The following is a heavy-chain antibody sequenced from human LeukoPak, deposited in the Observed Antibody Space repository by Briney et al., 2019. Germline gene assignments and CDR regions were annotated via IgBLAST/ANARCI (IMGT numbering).Heavy chain of an antibody. Sequence: SETLSLTCAVYGGSFSGYYWSWIRQPPGKGLEWIGEINHSGSTNYNPSLKSRVTISVDTSKNQFSLKLSSVTAADTAVYYCARDSRGGYGYWGQGTLVTVSS. J-gene: IGHJ4*02. CDR3: ARDSRGGYGY. D-gene: IGHD5-12*01. CDR1: GGSFSGYY. CDR2: INHSGST. V-gene: IGHV4-34*01.